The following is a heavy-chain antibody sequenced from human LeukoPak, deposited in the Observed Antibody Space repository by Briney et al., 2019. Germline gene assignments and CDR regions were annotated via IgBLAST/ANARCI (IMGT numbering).Heavy chain of an antibody. V-gene: IGHV4-39*02. CDR3: ARGSGTGTFSY. CDR2: VYYGRSP. Sequence: ASETLSLTCTVSGDSISRSTYYWAWIRQPPGKGLEWIGSVYYGRSPYFNPSLESRATISVDTSKNHFSLKMSSVTAADTAVYYCARGSGTGTFSYWGQGTLVTVSS. CDR1: GDSISRSTYY. J-gene: IGHJ4*02. D-gene: IGHD6-25*01.